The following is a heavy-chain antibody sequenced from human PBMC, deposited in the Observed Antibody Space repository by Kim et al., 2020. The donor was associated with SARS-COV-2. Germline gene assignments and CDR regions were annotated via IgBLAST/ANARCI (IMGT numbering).Heavy chain of an antibody. CDR3: AKDHAYYDFWSGYYSHRDYYYGMDV. V-gene: IGHV3-30*18. CDR1: GFTFSSYG. D-gene: IGHD3-3*01. J-gene: IGHJ6*02. CDR2: ISYDGSNK. Sequence: GGSLRLSCAASGFTFSSYGMHWVRQAPGKGLEWVAVISYDGSNKYYADSVKGRFTISRDNSKNTLYLQMNSLRAEDTAVYYCAKDHAYYDFWSGYYSHRDYYYGMDVWGQGTTVTVSS.